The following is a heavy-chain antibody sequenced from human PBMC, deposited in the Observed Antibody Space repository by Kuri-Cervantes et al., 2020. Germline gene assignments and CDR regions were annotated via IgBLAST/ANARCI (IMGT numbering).Heavy chain of an antibody. CDR2: MNPNSGNT. CDR1: GYTFTSYG. D-gene: IGHD1-26*01. Sequence: ASVKVSCKASGYTFTSYGISWVRQAPGQGLEWMGWMNPNSGNTGYAQKFQGRVTMTRNTSISTAYMELRSLRSDDTAVYYCARPRGIYLYTYYFDHWGQGTLVTVSS. V-gene: IGHV1-8*02. J-gene: IGHJ4*02. CDR3: ARPRGIYLYTYYFDH.